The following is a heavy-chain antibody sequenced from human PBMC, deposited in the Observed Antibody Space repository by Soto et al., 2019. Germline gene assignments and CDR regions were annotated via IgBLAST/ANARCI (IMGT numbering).Heavy chain of an antibody. CDR2: ISYDGNNQ. Sequence: QVQLVESGGGVVQPGRSLRLSCAASGFTFNRFGMHWVRQAPGKGLEWVAVISYDGNNQFYADSVKGRFTISRDNSQDTLYLQMNSLRPEDTAMYYCAKAVDISVRGVPPSDYWGQGTLVIVSS. CDR3: AKAVDISVRGVPPSDY. V-gene: IGHV3-30*18. D-gene: IGHD3-10*01. J-gene: IGHJ4*02. CDR1: GFTFNRFG.